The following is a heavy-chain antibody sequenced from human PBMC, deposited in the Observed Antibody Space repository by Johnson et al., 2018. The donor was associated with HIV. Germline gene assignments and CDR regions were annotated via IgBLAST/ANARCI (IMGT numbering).Heavy chain of an antibody. J-gene: IGHJ3*02. CDR3: ATHIVVLIAIRNAFDI. CDR1: GFTFSSYG. V-gene: IGHV3-30*03. Sequence: QVNLVESGGGVVQPGRSLRLSCAASGFTFSSYGMHWVRQAPGKGLEWVAVISYDGSNKYYADSVKGRFTISRDNSKNTLYLQMNSLRAEDTAVYYCATHIVVLIAIRNAFDIWGQGTMVTVSS. D-gene: IGHD2-21*01. CDR2: ISYDGSNK.